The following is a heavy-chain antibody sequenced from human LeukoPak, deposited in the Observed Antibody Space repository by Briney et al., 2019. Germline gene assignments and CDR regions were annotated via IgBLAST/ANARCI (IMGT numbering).Heavy chain of an antibody. CDR1: GGSISSSSYY. Sequence: SETLSLTCTVSGGSISSSSYYWGWIRQPPGKGLEWIGSIYYSGSTYYNPSLKSRVTISVDASKNQFSLKLSSVTAADTAVYYCARGTGEASDAFDIWGQGTMVTVSS. J-gene: IGHJ3*02. CDR3: ARGTGEASDAFDI. V-gene: IGHV4-39*07. CDR2: IYYSGST. D-gene: IGHD7-27*01.